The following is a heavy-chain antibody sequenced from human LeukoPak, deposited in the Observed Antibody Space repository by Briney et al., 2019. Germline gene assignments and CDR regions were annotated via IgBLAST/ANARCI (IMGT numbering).Heavy chain of an antibody. V-gene: IGHV3-30*18. CDR2: ISYDGTNK. CDR3: AKEYCAGDSYWGMDV. J-gene: IGHJ6*02. Sequence: GRSLRLSCAASGFTFSSYGMHWVRQAPGKGLEWVAVISYDGTNKYYVDSVKGRFIISRDNSKNTLYLQMNSLRAAATAVYSRAKEYCAGDSYWGMDVWGQGTTATVSS. D-gene: IGHD2-21*02. CDR1: GFTFSSYG.